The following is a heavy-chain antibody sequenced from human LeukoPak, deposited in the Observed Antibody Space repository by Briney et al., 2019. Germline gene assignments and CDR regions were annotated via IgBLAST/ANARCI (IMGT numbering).Heavy chain of an antibody. CDR1: GFTFSSFW. CDR2: ISWDGGST. V-gene: IGHV3-43*01. J-gene: IGHJ4*02. CDR3: AKERGDYYGSGIFDY. D-gene: IGHD3-10*01. Sequence: GGSLRLSCAASGFTFSSFWMHWVRQAPGKGLEWVSLISWDGGSTYYADSVKGRFTISRDNSKNSLYLQMNSLRTEDTALYYCAKERGDYYGSGIFDYWGQGTLVTVSS.